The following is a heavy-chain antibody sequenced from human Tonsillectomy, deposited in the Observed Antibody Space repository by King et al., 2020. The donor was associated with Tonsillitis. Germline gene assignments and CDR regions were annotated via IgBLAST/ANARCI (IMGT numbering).Heavy chain of an antibody. J-gene: IGHJ5*02. CDR3: ASLGASGWFDP. Sequence: VQLQQWGAGLFKPSETLSLTCAVYGGSFSGYYWSWIRQPPGKGLEWIGEINHSGSTNYNPSLKSRVTISVDTSKNQFSLKLSSVTAADTAVYYCASLGASGWFDPWGQGTLVTVSS. V-gene: IGHV4-34*01. D-gene: IGHD3-10*01. CDR1: GGSFSGYY. CDR2: INHSGST.